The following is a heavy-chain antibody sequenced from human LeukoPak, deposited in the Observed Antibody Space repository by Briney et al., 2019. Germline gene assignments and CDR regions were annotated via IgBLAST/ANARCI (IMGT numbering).Heavy chain of an antibody. Sequence: PGGSLRLSCAASGFTFSTYGMHWVRQAPGKGLEWVSFLRYDGSNKYYADSVKGRFTISRDNSKNTLYLQMNSLRAEDTAVYYCARGLHDYGDYVSAFDIWGQGTMVTVSS. CDR3: ARGLHDYGDYVSAFDI. CDR1: GFTFSTYG. V-gene: IGHV3-30*02. J-gene: IGHJ3*02. CDR2: LRYDGSNK. D-gene: IGHD4-17*01.